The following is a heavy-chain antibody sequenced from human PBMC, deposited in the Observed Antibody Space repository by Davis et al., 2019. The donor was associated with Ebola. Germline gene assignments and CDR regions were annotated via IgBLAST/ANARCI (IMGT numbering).Heavy chain of an antibody. J-gene: IGHJ4*02. CDR3: ARDSDSEHDY. CDR2: IFPGGST. CDR1: GASISDYY. D-gene: IGHD2-15*01. Sequence: PSETLSLTCSVSGASISDYYWSWLRQPAGKGLEWIGRIFPGGSTNYNPSLRSRVTMSVDTSSYQFSLKLNSVTAADTAVYYCARDSDSEHDYWGQGTLVTVSS. V-gene: IGHV4-4*07.